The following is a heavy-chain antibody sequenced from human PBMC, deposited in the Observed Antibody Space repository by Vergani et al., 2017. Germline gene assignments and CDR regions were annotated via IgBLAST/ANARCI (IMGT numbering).Heavy chain of an antibody. V-gene: IGHV1-18*04. J-gene: IGHJ6*02. CDR3: AGDPDIVVVPAAPDYCYYYGMDV. Sequence: QVQLVQSGAEVKKPGASVKVSCKASGYTFTSYGISWVRQAPGQGLEWMGWISAYNGNTNYAQKLQGRVTMTTDTSTSTAYMELRSLRSDDTAVYYCAGDPDIVVVPAAPDYCYYYGMDVWGQGTTVTVSS. CDR2: ISAYNGNT. CDR1: GYTFTSYG. D-gene: IGHD2-2*01.